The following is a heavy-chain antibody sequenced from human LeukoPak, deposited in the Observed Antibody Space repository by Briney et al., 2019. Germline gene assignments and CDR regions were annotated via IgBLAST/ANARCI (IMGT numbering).Heavy chain of an antibody. CDR1: GGSFRGYY. J-gene: IGHJ3*02. V-gene: IGHV4-34*01. Sequence: RPSETLSLTCGVVGGSFRGYYWTWIRQSPGKGLEWIGEINHGGSTTYNPSLRSRVTISIDTSNDHFSLKLTSVTAADTALYFCARSRLWPTGTVDIWDRGTMVTVSS. CDR3: ARSRLWPTGTVDI. D-gene: IGHD2-8*02. CDR2: INHGGST.